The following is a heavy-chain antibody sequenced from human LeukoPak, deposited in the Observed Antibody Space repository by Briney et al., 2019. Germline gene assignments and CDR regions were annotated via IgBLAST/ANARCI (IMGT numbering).Heavy chain of an antibody. CDR2: ISWDGGST. D-gene: IGHD6-6*01. J-gene: IGHJ4*02. V-gene: IGHV3-43D*03. CDR1: GFTFDDYA. CDR3: AKGTRSSSSGYFDY. Sequence: PGGSLRLSCAASGFTFDDYAMHWVRQAPGKGLEWVSLISWDGGSTYYADSVKGRSTISRDNSKNSLYLQMNSLRAEDTALYYCAKGTRSSSSGYFDYWGQGTLVTVSS.